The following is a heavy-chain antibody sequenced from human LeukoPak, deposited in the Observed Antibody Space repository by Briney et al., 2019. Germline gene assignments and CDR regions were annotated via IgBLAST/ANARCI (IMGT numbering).Heavy chain of an antibody. V-gene: IGHV4-38-2*02. CDR2: IYHSGST. Sequence: PSETLSLTCTVSGYSISSGYYWGWIRQPPGKGLEWIVSIYHSGSTYYNPSLKSRVTISVDTSKNQFSLKLSSVTAADTAVYYCARSGYYYGSGSYWFDPWGQGTLVTVSS. J-gene: IGHJ5*02. D-gene: IGHD3-10*01. CDR3: ARSGYYYGSGSYWFDP. CDR1: GYSISSGYY.